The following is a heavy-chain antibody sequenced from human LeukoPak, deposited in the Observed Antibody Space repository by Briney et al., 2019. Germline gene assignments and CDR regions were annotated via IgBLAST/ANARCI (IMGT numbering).Heavy chain of an antibody. V-gene: IGHV4-34*01. CDR2: INHSRST. CDR1: GGSFSGYY. D-gene: IGHD3-3*01. Sequence: SETLSLTCAVYGGSFSGYYWSWIRQPPGKGLEWIGEINHSRSTNYNPSLKSRVTISVDTSKNQFSLKLSSVTAADTAVYYCARGLAIFGVVIPWAFDIWGQGTMVTVSS. J-gene: IGHJ3*02. CDR3: ARGLAIFGVVIPWAFDI.